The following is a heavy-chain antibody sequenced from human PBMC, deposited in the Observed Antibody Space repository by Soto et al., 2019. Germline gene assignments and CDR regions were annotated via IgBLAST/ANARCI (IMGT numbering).Heavy chain of an antibody. CDR1: GFTFSSYA. Sequence: GGSLRLSCAASGFTFSSYAMSWVRQAPGKGLEWVSAISGSGGSTYYADSVKGRFTISRDNSKNTLYLQMNSLRAEDTAVYYCAKVRGYYYYYGMDVWGQGTTVTVSS. J-gene: IGHJ6*02. CDR2: ISGSGGST. CDR3: AKVRGYYYYYGMDV. V-gene: IGHV3-23*01.